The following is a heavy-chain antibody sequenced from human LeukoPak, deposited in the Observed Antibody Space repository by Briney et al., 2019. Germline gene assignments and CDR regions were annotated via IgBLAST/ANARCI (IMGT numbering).Heavy chain of an antibody. CDR1: GYTLTELS. CDR2: FDPEDGET. CDR3: ARHLTYYYDSSGYSDYYYYGMDV. J-gene: IGHJ6*02. D-gene: IGHD3-22*01. Sequence: ASVKVSCKVSGYTLTELSMHWVRQAPGKGLEWMGGFDPEDGETIYAQKFQGRVTMTEDTSTDTAYMELRSLRSGDTAVYYCARHLTYYYDSSGYSDYYYYGMDVWGQGTTVTVSS. V-gene: IGHV1-24*01.